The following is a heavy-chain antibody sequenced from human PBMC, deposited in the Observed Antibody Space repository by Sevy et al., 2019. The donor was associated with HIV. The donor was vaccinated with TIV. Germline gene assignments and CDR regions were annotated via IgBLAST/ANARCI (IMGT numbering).Heavy chain of an antibody. J-gene: IGHJ4*02. Sequence: GGSLRLSCAASGFTFSKYSMSWVRQPPGKGLEWVSTLSFGCGEINYADSVKGRFTTSRDNSKSSVYLQMNNLRPEDTAVYSCAREGCTKPHDYWGQGTLVTVSS. CDR2: LSFGCGEI. CDR3: AREGCTKPHDY. CDR1: GFTFSKYS. V-gene: IGHV3-23*01. D-gene: IGHD2-8*01.